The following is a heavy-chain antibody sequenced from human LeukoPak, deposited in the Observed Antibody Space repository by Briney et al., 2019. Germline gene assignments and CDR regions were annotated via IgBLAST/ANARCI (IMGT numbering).Heavy chain of an antibody. D-gene: IGHD5-12*01. V-gene: IGHV3-7*01. J-gene: IGHJ4*02. CDR3: ARLGYSGYDAFDY. CDR1: GFTFSSYW. Sequence: GGSLRLSCAASGFTFSSYWMSWVRQAPGKGLEWVANIKQDGSEKYYVDSVKGRFTISRDNAKNSLYLQMNSLRAEDTAVYYCARLGYSGYDAFDYWGQGTLVIVSS. CDR2: IKQDGSEK.